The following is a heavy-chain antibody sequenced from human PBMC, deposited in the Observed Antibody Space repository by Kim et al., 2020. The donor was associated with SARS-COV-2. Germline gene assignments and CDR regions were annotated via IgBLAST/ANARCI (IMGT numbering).Heavy chain of an antibody. D-gene: IGHD3-3*01. Sequence: GGSLRLSCAASGFTFSSYWMHWVRQAPGKGLVWVSRINSDGSSTSYADSVKGRFTISRDNAKNTLYLQMNSLRAEDTAVYYCARATNDRFWSGYYEKGERFDPWGQGTLVTVSS. J-gene: IGHJ5*02. CDR3: ARATNDRFWSGYYEKGERFDP. V-gene: IGHV3-74*01. CDR1: GFTFSSYW. CDR2: INSDGSST.